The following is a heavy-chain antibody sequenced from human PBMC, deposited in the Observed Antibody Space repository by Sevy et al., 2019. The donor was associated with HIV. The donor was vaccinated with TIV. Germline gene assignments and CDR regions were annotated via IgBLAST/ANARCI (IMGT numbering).Heavy chain of an antibody. CDR3: GRWRRAGAFDI. V-gene: IGHV3-48*03. Sequence: GGSLRLSCAASGFTFSSYEMNWVRQAPGKGLEWLSYISSSGSTIYYADTVKGRLTISSDNAKDSLYLQMNSLRAEDTAVYYCGRWRRAGAFDIWGQGTLVTVSS. D-gene: IGHD5-12*01. CDR2: ISSSGSTI. J-gene: IGHJ3*02. CDR1: GFTFSSYE.